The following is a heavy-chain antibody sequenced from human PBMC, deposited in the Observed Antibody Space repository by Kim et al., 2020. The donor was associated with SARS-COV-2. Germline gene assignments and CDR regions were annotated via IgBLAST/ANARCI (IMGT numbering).Heavy chain of an antibody. J-gene: IGHJ4*02. CDR3: ARDHRNSSGYYSFDY. V-gene: IGHV1-3*01. CDR2: INGGNGYT. Sequence: ASVKVSCKASGYTFNTYALHWVRQAPGQRLDWMGWINGGNGYTEYSQKFQGRVTFTKDTSEKTAYMELSSLRSEDTAVYYCARDHRNSSGYYSFDYWGQGTLVTVSS. D-gene: IGHD3-22*01. CDR1: GYTFNTYA.